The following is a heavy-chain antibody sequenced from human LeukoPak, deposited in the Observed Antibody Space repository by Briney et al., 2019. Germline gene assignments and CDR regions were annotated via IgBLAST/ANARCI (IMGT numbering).Heavy chain of an antibody. V-gene: IGHV3-53*01. CDR2: IYSGGTT. CDR3: ARGPVTKFEI. D-gene: IGHD4-17*01. Sequence: GGSLRLSCAASGFTVSSNYMSWVRQAPGKGLEWVSVIYSGGTTYYADSVKGRFTISRDNSNNTPYLQMNSLRADDTAVYYCARGPVTKFEIWGQGTILTVSS. CDR1: GFTVSSNY. J-gene: IGHJ3*02.